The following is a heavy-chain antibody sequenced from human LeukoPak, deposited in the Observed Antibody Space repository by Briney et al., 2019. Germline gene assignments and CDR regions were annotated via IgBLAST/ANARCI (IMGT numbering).Heavy chain of an antibody. V-gene: IGHV1-46*01. Sequence: GASVKVSCRASGYTFTSYYMHWVRQAPGQGLEWMGIINPSGGSTSYAQKFQGRVTMTRDTSTSTVYMELSSLRSEDTAVYYCASQYSGYDGPCDIWGQGTMVTVSS. CDR2: INPSGGST. J-gene: IGHJ3*02. D-gene: IGHD5-12*01. CDR1: GYTFTSYY. CDR3: ASQYSGYDGPCDI.